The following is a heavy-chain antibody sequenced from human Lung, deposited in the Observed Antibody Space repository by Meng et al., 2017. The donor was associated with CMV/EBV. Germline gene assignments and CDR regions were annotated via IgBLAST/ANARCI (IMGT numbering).Heavy chain of an antibody. CDR2: IGTAGDT. Sequence: GESXKISCAASGFTFSSYDMHWVRQATGKGLEWVSAIGTAGDTYYPGSVKGRFTISRENAKNSLYLQMNSLKAGDTAVYYCARSVTVTTLGSRYGMDVWGQGXTVTVSS. J-gene: IGHJ6*02. V-gene: IGHV3-13*01. CDR1: GFTFSSYD. D-gene: IGHD4-11*01. CDR3: ARSVTVTTLGSRYGMDV.